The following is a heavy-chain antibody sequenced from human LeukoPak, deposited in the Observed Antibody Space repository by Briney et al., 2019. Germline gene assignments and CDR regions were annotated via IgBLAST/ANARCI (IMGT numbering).Heavy chain of an antibody. CDR1: GFTFNEFG. D-gene: IGHD1-26*01. CDR2: IWYDGSNK. V-gene: IGHV3-33*01. J-gene: IGHJ4*02. CDR3: ARDRPTGSYYSIDY. Sequence: GGSLRLSCAASGFTFNEFGVHWVRQAPGQGLEWVALIWYDGSNKYYADFVKGRFTISRDNSKNTVYLQMNSLRVEDTAIYYCARDRPTGSYYSIDYWGQGTLATVSS.